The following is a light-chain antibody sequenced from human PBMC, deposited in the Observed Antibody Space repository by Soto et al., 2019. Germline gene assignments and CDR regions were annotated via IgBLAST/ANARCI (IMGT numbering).Light chain of an antibody. CDR3: QEYGSSPFT. V-gene: IGKV3-20*01. CDR2: GIS. J-gene: IGKJ3*01. Sequence: EIVLTQSPGTLSLSPGERATLSCRASQRINSNYLAWYQQRPGQAPRPLIYGISSRATGVPDMFSGSGSGTDFTLTSGRLEPDDSALYYWQEYGSSPFTFGPGTKVDIK. CDR1: QRINSNY.